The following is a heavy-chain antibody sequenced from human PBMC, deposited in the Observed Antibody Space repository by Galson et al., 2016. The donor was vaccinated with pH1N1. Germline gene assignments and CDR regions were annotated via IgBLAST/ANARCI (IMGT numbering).Heavy chain of an antibody. CDR2: IKQDRSEI. D-gene: IGHD6-13*01. CDR1: GFSFSDYW. V-gene: IGHV3-7*01. CDR3: VRAIGGAASY. J-gene: IGHJ4*02. Sequence: SLRLSCAASGFSFSDYWISWVRQAPGKGLEWVANIKQDRSEIYYVDSVKGRCTISRDNAKNSVSLQMNSLRVGDTGVYYCVRAIGGAASYWGQGTLVTVSS.